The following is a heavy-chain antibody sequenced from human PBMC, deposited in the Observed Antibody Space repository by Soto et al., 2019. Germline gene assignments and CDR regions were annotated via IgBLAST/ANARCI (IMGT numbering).Heavy chain of an antibody. CDR3: ATGGRGDCGGDCYLDY. J-gene: IGHJ4*02. CDR2: INPNSGGT. D-gene: IGHD2-21*02. CDR1: GYTFTGYY. Sequence: QVQLVQSGAEVKKPGASVKVSCKASGYTFTGYYMHWVRQAPGQGREWMGWINPNSGGTNYAQKFQGWVTMTRDTSISTAYMELSRLRSDDTAVYYCATGGRGDCGGDCYLDYWGQGSLVTVSS. V-gene: IGHV1-2*04.